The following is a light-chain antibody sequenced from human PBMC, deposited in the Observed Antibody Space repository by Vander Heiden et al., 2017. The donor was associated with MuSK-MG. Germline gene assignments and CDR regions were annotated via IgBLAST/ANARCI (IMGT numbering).Light chain of an antibody. CDR2: EGS. J-gene: IGLJ2*01. CDR3: CSDAGSSTLV. CDR1: SSEVGSNNL. V-gene: IGLV2-23*01. Sequence: QSALTQPASVSGSPGPSITSAGTVTSSEVGSNNLVSWHQQHPAKAHKLMIYEGSKRTAGVSNGLSGSKAGNTASLTISVLEAEDEADYYGCSDAGSSTLVFGGGTKLTVL.